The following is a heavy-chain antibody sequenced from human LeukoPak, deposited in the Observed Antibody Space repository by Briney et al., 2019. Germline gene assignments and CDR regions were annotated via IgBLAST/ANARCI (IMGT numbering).Heavy chain of an antibody. CDR2: IYYSGST. D-gene: IGHD3-16*01. V-gene: IGHV4-39*07. J-gene: IGHJ5*02. CDR3: AREWGLDP. CDR1: GGSISSSSYY. Sequence: PSETLSLTCTVSGGSISSSSYYWGWIRQPPGKGLEWIGSIYYSGSTYYNPSLKSRVTISVDTSKNQFSLKLSSVTAADTAVYYCAREWGLDPWGQGTLVTVSS.